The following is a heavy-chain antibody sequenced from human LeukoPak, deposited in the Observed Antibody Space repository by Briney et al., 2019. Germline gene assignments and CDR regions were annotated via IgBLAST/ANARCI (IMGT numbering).Heavy chain of an antibody. Sequence: GASVKVSCKASGYTFTSYYMHWVRQAPGQGLEWMGIINPSGGSTSYAQKFQGRVTMTEDTSTDTVYMELTSLRSEDTAVYYCAKGGSRVQLWILAGWYYFDNWGQGTLVTVSS. D-gene: IGHD5-18*01. CDR2: INPSGGST. V-gene: IGHV1-46*01. CDR3: AKGGSRVQLWILAGWYYFDN. CDR1: GYTFTSYY. J-gene: IGHJ4*02.